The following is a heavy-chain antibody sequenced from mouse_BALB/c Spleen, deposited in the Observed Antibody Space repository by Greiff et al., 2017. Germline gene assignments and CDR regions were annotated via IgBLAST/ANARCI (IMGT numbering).Heavy chain of an antibody. CDR1: GFNIKDTY. J-gene: IGHJ2*01. V-gene: IGHV14-3*02. CDR3: ARIYYGDY. Sequence: EVQVVESGAELVKPGPSVKLSCTASGFNIKDTYMHWVKQRPEQGLEWIGRIDPANGNTKYDPKFQGKATITADTSSNTAYLQLSSLTSEDTAVYYCARIYYGDYWGQGTTLTVSS. CDR2: IDPANGNT. D-gene: IGHD1-1*01.